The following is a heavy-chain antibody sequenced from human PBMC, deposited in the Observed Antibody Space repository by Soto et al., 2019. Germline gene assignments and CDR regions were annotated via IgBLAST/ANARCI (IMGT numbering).Heavy chain of an antibody. CDR1: GASVSSYH. V-gene: IGHV4-4*07. CDR3: AKDSSRMRWFDT. J-gene: IGHJ5*02. CDR2: VQMSGTT. D-gene: IGHD2-15*01. Sequence: SQTRPLTWSVCGASVSSYHWSWIRQAAGKGLEWIGRVQMSGTTNYNPSLKTRATMSLDTSRNEGSLTLTSVTAAHTAAYLCAKDSSRMRWFDTWDQGILVAVSS.